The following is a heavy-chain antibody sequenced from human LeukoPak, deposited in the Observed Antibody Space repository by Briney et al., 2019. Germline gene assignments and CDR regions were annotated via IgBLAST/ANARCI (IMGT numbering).Heavy chain of an antibody. J-gene: IGHJ6*03. Sequence: GSLRLSCAASGFTFSRFWMSWARQPPGKGLEWIGEINHSGSTNYNPSLKSRVTISVDTSKNQFSLKLSSVTAADTAVYYCARLTPTTLSLYYYYMDVWGKGTTVTVSS. CDR3: ARLTPTTLSLYYYYMDV. V-gene: IGHV4-34*01. CDR1: GFTFSRFW. D-gene: IGHD2/OR15-2a*01. CDR2: INHSGST.